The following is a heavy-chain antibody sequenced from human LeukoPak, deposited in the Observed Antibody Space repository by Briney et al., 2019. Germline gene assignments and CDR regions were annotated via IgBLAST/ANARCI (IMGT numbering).Heavy chain of an antibody. Sequence: ASVKVSCKASGYTFTSYDINWVRQATGQGLEWMGWMNPNSGNTGYAQKFQGRVTMTRNTSISTAYVELSSLRSEDTAVYYCARRLLWFGELNWFDPWGQGTLVTVSS. CDR1: GYTFTSYD. D-gene: IGHD3-10*01. V-gene: IGHV1-8*01. CDR3: ARRLLWFGELNWFDP. CDR2: MNPNSGNT. J-gene: IGHJ5*02.